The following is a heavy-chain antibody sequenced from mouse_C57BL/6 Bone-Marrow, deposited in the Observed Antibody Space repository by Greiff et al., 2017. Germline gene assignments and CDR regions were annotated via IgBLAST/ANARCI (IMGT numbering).Heavy chain of an antibody. CDR2: IDPSDSYT. J-gene: IGHJ1*03. Sequence: VQLQQPGAELVMPGASVKLSCKASGYTFTSYWMHWVKQRPGQGLEWIGEIDPSDSYTNYNHKFKGKSTLTVDKSSSTAYIQLSSLTSEDSAVYYCARWSTTVAYWYFDVWGTGTTVTVSS. CDR1: GYTFTSYW. D-gene: IGHD1-1*01. CDR3: ARWSTTVAYWYFDV. V-gene: IGHV1-69*01.